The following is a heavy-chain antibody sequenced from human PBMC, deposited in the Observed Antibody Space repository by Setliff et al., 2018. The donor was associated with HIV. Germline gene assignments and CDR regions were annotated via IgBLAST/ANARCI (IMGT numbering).Heavy chain of an antibody. J-gene: IGHJ6*02. D-gene: IGHD1-7*01. V-gene: IGHV4-59*11. CDR3: ARDQGLELRGDYYYYGMDV. CDR2: FYHTGST. Sequence: KASETLSLTCTVSGGSIRSHYWSWIRQPPGKGLEWIGSFYHTGSTHYNPSLKSRTTMSLDTSRNQVSLKLSSVSAADTAVYYCARDQGLELRGDYYYYGMDVWGQGTTVTVS. CDR1: GGSIRSHY.